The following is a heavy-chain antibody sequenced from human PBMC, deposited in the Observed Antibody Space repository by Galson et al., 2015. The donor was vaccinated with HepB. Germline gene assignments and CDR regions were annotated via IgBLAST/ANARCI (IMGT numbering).Heavy chain of an antibody. CDR1: GFTFSDYY. D-gene: IGHD6-19*01. CDR2: ISSSSFYT. V-gene: IGHV3-11*06. CDR3: ASLGYSSGY. J-gene: IGHJ4*02. Sequence: SLRLSCAASGFTFSDYYMTWIRQAPGKGLEWVSYISSSSFYTNYADSVKSRFTISRDNAKNSLYLQMNSLRDEDTAVYYCASLGYSSGYWGQGTLVTVSS.